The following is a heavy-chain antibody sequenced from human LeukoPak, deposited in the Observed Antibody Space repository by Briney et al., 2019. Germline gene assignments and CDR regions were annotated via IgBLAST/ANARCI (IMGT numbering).Heavy chain of an antibody. D-gene: IGHD6-13*01. CDR3: ARAPMGSSWYYFDY. CDR1: GFTFSSYA. V-gene: IGHV3-30-3*01. J-gene: IGHJ4*02. Sequence: GGSLRLSCAASGFTFSSYAMHWVRQAPGKGLEWVAVISYDGSNKYYADSVKGRFTISRDNSKNTPYLQMNSLRAEDTAVYYCARAPMGSSWYYFDYWGQGTLVTVSS. CDR2: ISYDGSNK.